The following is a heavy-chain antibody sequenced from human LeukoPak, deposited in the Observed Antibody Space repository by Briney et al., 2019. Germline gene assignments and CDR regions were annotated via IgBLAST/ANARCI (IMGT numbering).Heavy chain of an antibody. CDR1: GGSIRGYY. V-gene: IGHV4-59*01. D-gene: IGHD5-12*01. Sequence: SETLSLTCNVSGGSIRGYYWSWIRQPPGKGLEWIGYIYSSGSTNYNPSLKSRVTMSVDTSKNQFSLKVSSVTAADTAVYYCARGSVDIVVVSPNSGYDYGDYWGQGTLVTVSS. CDR3: ARGSVDIVVVSPNSGYDYGDY. J-gene: IGHJ4*02. CDR2: IYSSGST.